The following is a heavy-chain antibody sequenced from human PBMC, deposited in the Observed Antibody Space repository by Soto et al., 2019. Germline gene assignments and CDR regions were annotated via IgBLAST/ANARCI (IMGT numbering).Heavy chain of an antibody. CDR2: IIPIFGTA. D-gene: IGHD3-9*01. J-gene: IGHJ4*02. CDR1: GYTFTSYA. Sequence: GASVKVSCKASGYTFTSYAISWVRQAPGQGLEWMGGIIPIFGTANYAQKLQGRVTITADESTSTAYMELSSLRSEDTAVYYCARGQAGCYDIVTGCHYGFDYWGQGTLVTVSS. V-gene: IGHV1-69*13. CDR3: ARGQAGCYDIVTGCHYGFDY.